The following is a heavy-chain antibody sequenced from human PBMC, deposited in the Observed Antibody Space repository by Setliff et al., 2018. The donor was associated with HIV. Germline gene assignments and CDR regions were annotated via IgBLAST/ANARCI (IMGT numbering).Heavy chain of an antibody. D-gene: IGHD3-9*01. CDR2: VYYNGAT. J-gene: IGHJ5*02. V-gene: IGHV4-39*01. CDR1: GGSIASSTHY. Sequence: PSETLSLTCTVSGGSIASSTHYWAWIRQPPGKGLEWIGSVYYNGATDHNPSLKSRVTISVDTSNQQFSLKLSSVTAADTAVYYCARQEGYNDFLTGYFRYKWYDPWGQGNLGTVSS. CDR3: ARQEGYNDFLTGYFRYKWYDP.